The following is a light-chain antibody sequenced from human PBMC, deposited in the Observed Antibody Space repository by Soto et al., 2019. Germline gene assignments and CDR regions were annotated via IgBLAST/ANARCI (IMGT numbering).Light chain of an antibody. Sequence: DIQMTQSPSTLSASVGDRVTITCRASQSISSWLAWYQQKPGKAPKLLIYDASSLESGVPSRFSGSGSGTEFTLTISSLQPDDFATYYCQQYKSIPYTFGQGTKLEIK. J-gene: IGKJ2*01. CDR3: QQYKSIPYT. V-gene: IGKV1-5*01. CDR2: DAS. CDR1: QSISSW.